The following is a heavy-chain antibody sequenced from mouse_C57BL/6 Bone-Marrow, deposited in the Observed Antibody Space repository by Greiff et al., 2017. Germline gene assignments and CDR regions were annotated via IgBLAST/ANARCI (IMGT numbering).Heavy chain of an antibody. CDR1: GYTFTSYW. V-gene: IGHV1-55*01. D-gene: IGHD2-3*01. CDR2: IYPGSGST. CDR3: ARYDGYYLYWYFDV. Sequence: QVQLQQPGAELVKPGASVTMSCKASGYTFTSYWITWVKQRPGQGLEWIGDIYPGSGSTNYNEKFKSKATLTVDTSSSTAYMQLSSLTSEDSAVYYCARYDGYYLYWYFDVWGTGTTVTVSS. J-gene: IGHJ1*03.